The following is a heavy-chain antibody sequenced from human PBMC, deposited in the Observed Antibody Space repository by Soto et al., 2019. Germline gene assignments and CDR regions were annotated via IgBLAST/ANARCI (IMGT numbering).Heavy chain of an antibody. D-gene: IGHD3-22*01. V-gene: IGHV3-23*01. CDR3: AKDSNKYSSSLRGRYFDY. J-gene: IGHJ4*02. CDR2: ISGGGSTA. Sequence: EVQLLESGGGLVQRGGSQRLSCAASGFTFTSYVMSWVRPAPGKGLEGVAGISGGGSTAFYADSVKGRFTISRDNAKNTVVLQMDSLRAEDTAIYYCAKDSNKYSSSLRGRYFDYWGQGTLVTVSS. CDR1: GFTFTSYV.